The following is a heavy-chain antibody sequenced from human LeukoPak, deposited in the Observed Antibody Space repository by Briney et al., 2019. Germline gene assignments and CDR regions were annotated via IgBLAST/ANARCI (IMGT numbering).Heavy chain of an antibody. J-gene: IGHJ4*02. CDR1: GFTFSSYA. V-gene: IGHV3-30-3*01. Sequence: GGSLRLSCAASGFTFSSYAMHWVRQAPGKGLEWVAVISYDGSNKYYADSVKGRFTISRDNSKNTLYLQMNSLRAEDTAVYYCARDFMGGYSYGYPDYWGQGTLVTVSS. D-gene: IGHD5-18*01. CDR3: ARDFMGGYSYGYPDY. CDR2: ISYDGSNK.